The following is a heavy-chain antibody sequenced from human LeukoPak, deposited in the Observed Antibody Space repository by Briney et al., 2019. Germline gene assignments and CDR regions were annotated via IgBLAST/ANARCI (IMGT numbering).Heavy chain of an antibody. J-gene: IGHJ5*02. CDR3: AGGGITMVRGAPYNRFDP. D-gene: IGHD3-10*01. Sequence: ASVKVSCKASGGTFSSYAISWVRQAPGQGLEWMGGIIPIFGTANYAQKFQGRVTITADKSTSTAYMELSSLRSEDTAVYYCAGGGITMVRGAPYNRFDPWGQGTLVTVSS. V-gene: IGHV1-69*06. CDR1: GGTFSSYA. CDR2: IIPIFGTA.